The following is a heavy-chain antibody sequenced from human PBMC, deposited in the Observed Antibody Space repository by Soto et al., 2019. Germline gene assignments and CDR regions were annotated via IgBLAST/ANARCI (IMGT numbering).Heavy chain of an antibody. CDR1: GYTFTGYY. J-gene: IGHJ4*02. CDR2: INPNSGGT. V-gene: IGHV1-2*02. CDR3: ARDPHPDIVVVPA. D-gene: IGHD2-2*01. Sequence: GASVKVSCKASGYTFTGYYMHWVRQAPGQGLEWMGWINPNSGGTNYAQKFQGRVTMTRDTSISTAYMELSRLRSDDTAVYYYARDPHPDIVVVPAWGQGTLVTVSS.